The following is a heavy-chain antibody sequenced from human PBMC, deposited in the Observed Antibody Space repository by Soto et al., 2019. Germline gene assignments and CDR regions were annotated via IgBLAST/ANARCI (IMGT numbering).Heavy chain of an antibody. J-gene: IGHJ5*02. CDR2: IDHSGYT. V-gene: IGHV4-34*01. Sequence: SETLSLTCAVYGGSFSGYYWNWIRQPPGKGLEWIGEIDHSGYTNYNPSLKSRVTISVDTYKYQFSLRLTSVTAADAALHSSARVRDWFDPWGQGTLVTVSS. D-gene: IGHD3-3*01. CDR1: GGSFSGYY. CDR3: ARVRDWFDP.